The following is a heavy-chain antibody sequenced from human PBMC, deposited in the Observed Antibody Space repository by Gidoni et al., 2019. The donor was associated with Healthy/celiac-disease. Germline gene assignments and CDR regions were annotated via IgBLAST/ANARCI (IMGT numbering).Heavy chain of an antibody. V-gene: IGHV3-53*01. Sequence: EVQLVESGVGLIQPGGSLRPSCAASGFTVSSNYMSWVRQAPGKGLEWVSVIYSGGSTYYADSVKGRFTISRDNSKNTLYLQMNSLRAEDTAVYYCARGMTTAANWFDPWGQGTLVTVSS. CDR2: IYSGGST. J-gene: IGHJ5*02. CDR1: GFTVSSNY. D-gene: IGHD4-4*01. CDR3: ARGMTTAANWFDP.